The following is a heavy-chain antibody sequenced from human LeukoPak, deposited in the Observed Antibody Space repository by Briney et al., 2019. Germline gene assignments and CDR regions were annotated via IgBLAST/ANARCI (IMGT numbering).Heavy chain of an antibody. CDR3: AKSAYYDASGYYREYYFDY. CDR2: ISGSGGST. D-gene: IGHD3-22*01. Sequence: GGSLRLSCAASGFTFSSYAMSWVRQAPGKELEWVSSISGSGGSTHYADSVKGRFTISRDKTKNTLYLQMNSLRAEDTAVYYCAKSAYYDASGYYREYYFDYWGQGTLVTVSS. J-gene: IGHJ4*02. V-gene: IGHV3-23*01. CDR1: GFTFSSYA.